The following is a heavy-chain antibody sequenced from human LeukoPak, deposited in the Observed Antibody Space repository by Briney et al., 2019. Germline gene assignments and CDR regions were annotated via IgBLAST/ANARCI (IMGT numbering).Heavy chain of an antibody. D-gene: IGHD1-1*01. V-gene: IGHV1-18*01. Sequence: GASVKVSCKASGYTFTSYGISWVRQAPGQGLEWMGWISAYNGNTNYAQKLQGRVTMTTDTSTSTAYMELRSLRSDDTAVYYCARAAPKTGGISPHLNYFDYWGQGTLVTVSS. CDR3: ARAAPKTGGISPHLNYFDY. CDR2: ISAYNGNT. CDR1: GYTFTSYG. J-gene: IGHJ4*02.